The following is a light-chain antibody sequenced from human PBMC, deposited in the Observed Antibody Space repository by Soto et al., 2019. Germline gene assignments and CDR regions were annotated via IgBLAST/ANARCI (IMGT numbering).Light chain of an antibody. V-gene: IGKV3-20*01. J-gene: IGKJ4*01. CDR3: QQYASSPVT. CDR2: GAY. CDR1: QSVSSSY. Sequence: EIVLTQFPATLSLSPGERATLSCRGSQSVSSSYLAWYQQKPGQAHRLLIFGAYNRATGVTDRFTGSASGTDFTLTISRLQPEDFALYFCQQYASSPVTFGGGTKVDIK.